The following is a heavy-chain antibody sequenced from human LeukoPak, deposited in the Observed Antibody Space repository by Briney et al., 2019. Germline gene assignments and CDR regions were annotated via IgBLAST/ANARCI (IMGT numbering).Heavy chain of an antibody. Sequence: SVNVSCKASGGTFRSYAISWLRQAPGQGLEWMGRIIPILGIANYAQQFQGRVTITAEKSTSTAYMELSSLRSEDTAVYYCARGKGPRDYWGQGTLVTVSS. J-gene: IGHJ4*02. V-gene: IGHV1-69*04. CDR2: IIPILGIA. CDR3: ARGKGPRDY. CDR1: GGTFRSYA.